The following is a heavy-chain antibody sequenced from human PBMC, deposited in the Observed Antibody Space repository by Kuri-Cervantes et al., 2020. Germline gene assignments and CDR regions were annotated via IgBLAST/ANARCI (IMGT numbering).Heavy chain of an antibody. J-gene: IGHJ3*02. V-gene: IGHV4-34*01. CDR1: GGSFSGYY. D-gene: IGHD3-22*01. CDR3: ARGRDYDSSGYYLPTHAFDI. Sequence: GSLRLSCAVYGGSFSGYYWSWIRQPPGKGLEWIGEINHSGSTNYNPSLKSRVTISVDTSKNQFSLKLSSVTAADTAVYYCARGRDYDSSGYYLPTHAFDIWGQGTMVTVSS. CDR2: INHSGST.